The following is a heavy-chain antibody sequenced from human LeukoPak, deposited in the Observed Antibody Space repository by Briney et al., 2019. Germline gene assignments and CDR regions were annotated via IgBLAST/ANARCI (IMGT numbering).Heavy chain of an antibody. CDR1: GFTFNDYY. D-gene: IGHD6-13*01. Sequence: GGSLRLSCAASGFTFNDYYMSWIRQAPGKGLEWVSYISSSGSSIYYADSVKGRFTISRDSAKNSLSLQMNSLRAEDTAVYYCARSHSSSWFYFDYWGQGTLVTVSS. CDR2: ISSSGSSI. CDR3: ARSHSSSWFYFDY. V-gene: IGHV3-11*01. J-gene: IGHJ4*02.